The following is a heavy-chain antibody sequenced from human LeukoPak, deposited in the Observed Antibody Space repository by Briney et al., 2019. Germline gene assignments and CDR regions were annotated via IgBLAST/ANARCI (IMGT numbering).Heavy chain of an antibody. CDR1: GYTFTSYD. D-gene: IGHD3-22*01. V-gene: IGHV1-8*01. CDR3: ARNMYYYDSSGYAHFDY. J-gene: IGHJ4*02. CDR2: MNPNSGNT. Sequence: ASVKVSCKASGYTFTSYDINWVRQATGQGLEWMGWMNPNSGNTGYAQKFLGRVTMTRDTSISTAYMELSRLRSDDTAVYYCARNMYYYDSSGYAHFDYWGQGTLVTVSS.